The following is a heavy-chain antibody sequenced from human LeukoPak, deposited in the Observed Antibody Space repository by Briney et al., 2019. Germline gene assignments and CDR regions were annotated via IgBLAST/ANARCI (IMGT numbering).Heavy chain of an antibody. Sequence: GASVKVSCKASGYTFTGYYMHWVRQAPGQGLEWMGRINPNSGGTNYAQKFQGRVTMNRDTSISTAYMELSRLRSDDTAVYYCARDPRITMVRGVIRSPYWGQGTLVTVSS. CDR2: INPNSGGT. CDR3: ARDPRITMVRGVIRSPY. J-gene: IGHJ4*02. V-gene: IGHV1-2*06. CDR1: GYTFTGYY. D-gene: IGHD3-10*01.